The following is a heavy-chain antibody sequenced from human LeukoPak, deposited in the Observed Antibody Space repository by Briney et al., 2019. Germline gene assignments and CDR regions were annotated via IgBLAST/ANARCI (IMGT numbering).Heavy chain of an antibody. CDR1: GFTFSSYS. CDR3: ARFAVAGPLFDY. V-gene: IGHV3-21*01. CDR2: ISSSSSYI. Sequence: GGSLRLSCAASGFTFSSYSMNWVRQAPGKGLEWVSSISSSSSYIYYADSVKGRFTISRDNAKNSLYLQMNSLRAEDTAVYYCARFAVAGPLFDYWGQGTLVTVSS. D-gene: IGHD6-19*01. J-gene: IGHJ4*02.